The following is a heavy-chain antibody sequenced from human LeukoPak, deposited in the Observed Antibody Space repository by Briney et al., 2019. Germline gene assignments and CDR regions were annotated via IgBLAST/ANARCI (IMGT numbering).Heavy chain of an antibody. CDR1: GGPISSCY. D-gene: IGHD5-12*01. CDR3: ARASTWIWFDP. Sequence: PSETLSLTCTVSGGPISSCYWSWIRQPPGKGLEWIGYIYYSGSTNYNPSLKSRVTISVDTSKNQFSLKLSSVTAADTAVYYCARASTWIWFDPWGQGTLVTVSS. V-gene: IGHV4-59*01. J-gene: IGHJ5*02. CDR2: IYYSGST.